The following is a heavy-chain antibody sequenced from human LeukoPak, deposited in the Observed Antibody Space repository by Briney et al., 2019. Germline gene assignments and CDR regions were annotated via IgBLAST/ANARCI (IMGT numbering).Heavy chain of an antibody. Sequence: GESLKISCKGSGYSFTSYWISWVRQMPGKGLEWLGRIDPGASYTNYSPSFQGHVTISADKSISTAYLQWSSLKASDTAMYYCARGEGSHSPNYYYYYGMDVWGKGTTVTVSS. V-gene: IGHV5-10-1*01. CDR1: GYSFTSYW. D-gene: IGHD1-26*01. CDR3: ARGEGSHSPNYYYYYGMDV. CDR2: IDPGASYT. J-gene: IGHJ6*04.